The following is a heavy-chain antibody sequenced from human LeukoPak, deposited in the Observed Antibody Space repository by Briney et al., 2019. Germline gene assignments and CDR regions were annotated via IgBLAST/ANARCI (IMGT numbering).Heavy chain of an antibody. J-gene: IGHJ4*02. CDR3: ARGRGYSYGPVAY. D-gene: IGHD5-18*01. Sequence: PGGSLRLSCAASGFTVSSNYMSWVRQAPGKGLEWVSVIYSGGSTYYADSVKGRFTISRDNSKNTLYLQMNSLRAEETAVYYCARGRGYSYGPVAYWGQGTLVTVSS. V-gene: IGHV3-53*05. CDR1: GFTVSSNY. CDR2: IYSGGST.